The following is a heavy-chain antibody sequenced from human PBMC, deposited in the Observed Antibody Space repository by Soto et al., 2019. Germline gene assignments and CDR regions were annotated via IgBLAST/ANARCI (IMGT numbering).Heavy chain of an antibody. J-gene: IGHJ4*02. D-gene: IGHD6-13*01. V-gene: IGHV3-21*01. Sequence: PGGSLRLSCAASGFTFSSYSMNWVRQAPGKGLEWVSSISSSSSYIYYADSVKGRFTISRDNAKNSLYLQMNSLRAEDTAVYYCARDPTLIYSSSWYSDYWGQGTLVPVSS. CDR3: ARDPTLIYSSSWYSDY. CDR2: ISSSSSYI. CDR1: GFTFSSYS.